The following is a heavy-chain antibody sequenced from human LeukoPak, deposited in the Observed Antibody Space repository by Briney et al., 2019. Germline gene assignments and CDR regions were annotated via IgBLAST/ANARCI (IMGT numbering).Heavy chain of an antibody. V-gene: IGHV3-9*01. J-gene: IGHJ3*01. CDR3: AKGSGAGTFHDAFDV. D-gene: IGHD6-19*01. CDR2: ITWNSGSI. CDR1: GFTFDDYA. Sequence: GGSLRLSCAASGFTFDDYAMRWVRQAPGKGPEWVSGITWNSGSIGYADSVKGRFTISRDNAKNSLYLQMNSLRAEDTALYYCAKGSGAGTFHDAFDVWGQGTMVTVSS.